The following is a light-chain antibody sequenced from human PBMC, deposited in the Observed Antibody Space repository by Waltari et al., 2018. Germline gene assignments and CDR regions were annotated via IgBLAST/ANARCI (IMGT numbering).Light chain of an antibody. V-gene: IGLV2-23*02. CDR2: EVI. CDR1: SSDVGFYNL. CDR3: CSNAGRNIWV. J-gene: IGLJ3*02. Sequence: QSALTQPASVSGSPGPSITILCTGTSSDVGFYNLVSWYQQPPDKAPELVVYEVIRRAQGFSDRCSCAKSGNTAVLTISGLEAEDESDYCCCSNAGRNIWVFGGGTKLTVL.